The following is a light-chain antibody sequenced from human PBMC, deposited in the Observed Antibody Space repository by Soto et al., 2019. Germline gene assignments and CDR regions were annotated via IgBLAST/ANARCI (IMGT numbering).Light chain of an antibody. CDR2: GAS. V-gene: IGKV3-20*01. J-gene: IGKJ1*01. CDR1: QRISNSY. CDR3: QHYNSYSEA. Sequence: EIVLTQSPGTLSLSPGERATLSCRASQRISNSYLAWYQQKPGQAPRLLIYGASTRATGIPARFSGSGSGTEFTLTISSLQPDDFATYYCQHYNSYSEAFGQGTKVDIK.